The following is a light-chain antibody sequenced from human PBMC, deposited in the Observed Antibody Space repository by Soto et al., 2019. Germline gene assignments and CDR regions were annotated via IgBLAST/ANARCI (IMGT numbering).Light chain of an antibody. J-gene: IGKJ3*01. CDR3: HQYGTAPLT. CDR2: DAS. CDR1: QSVTVNS. Sequence: EILLTQSPSTLSLSPGEGVTLSCRASQSVTVNSLAWYQQKPGQAPRLLIYDASNRATGIPARFSGSGSGTDFTLTISRLEPEDFSVYYCHQYGTAPLTFGPGTKVDIK. V-gene: IGKV3-20*01.